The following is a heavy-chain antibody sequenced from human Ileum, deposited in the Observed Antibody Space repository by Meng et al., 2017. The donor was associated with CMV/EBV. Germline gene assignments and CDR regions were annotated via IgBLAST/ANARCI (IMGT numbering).Heavy chain of an antibody. Sequence: ASVKVSCKASGYTFTGYYMHWVRQAPGQGLEWMGWINANSGGTNYAQKFQGRVTMTRDTSIRTAYMELSRLRSDDTAVYYCARDRGGEGVEYWFDPWGQGTLVTVSS. CDR1: GYTFTGYY. V-gene: IGHV1-2*02. D-gene: IGHD3-10*01. J-gene: IGHJ5*02. CDR2: INANSGGT. CDR3: ARDRGGEGVEYWFDP.